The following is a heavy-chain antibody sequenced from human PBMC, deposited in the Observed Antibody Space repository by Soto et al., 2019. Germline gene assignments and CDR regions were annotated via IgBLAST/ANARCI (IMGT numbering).Heavy chain of an antibody. J-gene: IGHJ5*02. CDR1: GGCISSGDYY. Sequence: PSETLSLTCTVSGGCISSGDYYWSWIRQPPGKGLEWIGYIYYSGSTYYNPSLKSRVTISVDTSKNQFSLKLSSVTAADTAVYYCARVGGYSGEYNWFDPWGQGTLVTVSS. CDR2: IYYSGST. D-gene: IGHD3-22*01. CDR3: ARVGGYSGEYNWFDP. V-gene: IGHV4-30-4*01.